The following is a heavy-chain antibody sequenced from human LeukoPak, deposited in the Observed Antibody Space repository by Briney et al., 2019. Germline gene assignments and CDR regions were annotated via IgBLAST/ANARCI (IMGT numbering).Heavy chain of an antibody. CDR1: GGSISSSSYY. J-gene: IGHJ5*02. D-gene: IGHD1-1*01. CDR3: ASLDAGYNWFDP. CDR2: IYYSGST. Sequence: RPSETLSLTCTVSGGSISSSSYYWGWIRQPPGKGLEWIGSIYYSGSTYYNPPLKSRVTISVDTSKNQFSLKLSSVTAADTAVYYCASLDAGYNWFDPWGQGTLVTVSS. V-gene: IGHV4-39*07.